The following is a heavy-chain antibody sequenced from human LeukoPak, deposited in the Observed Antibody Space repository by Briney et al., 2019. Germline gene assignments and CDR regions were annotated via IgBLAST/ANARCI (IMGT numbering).Heavy chain of an antibody. CDR1: GGSIISYY. CDR2: IYYSGST. Sequence: SETLSLTCTVSGGSIISYYWSWVRQPPGKGLEWIGYIYYSGSTNYNPSLKSRVTISVDTSKNQFSLKLSSVTAADTAVYYCASPGYYYGSGSVDDAFDIWGQETMVTVSS. CDR3: ASPGYYYGSGSVDDAFDI. D-gene: IGHD3-10*01. V-gene: IGHV4-59*01. J-gene: IGHJ3*02.